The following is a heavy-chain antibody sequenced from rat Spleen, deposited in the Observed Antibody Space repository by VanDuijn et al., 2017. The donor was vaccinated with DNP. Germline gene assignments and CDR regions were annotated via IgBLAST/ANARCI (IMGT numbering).Heavy chain of an antibody. D-gene: IGHD1-3*01. Sequence: EVQLVESGGDLVQPGRSLKLSCVASGFTFNNYWMNWIRQVPGKGLEWVASITSNGGATYYRDSVKGRFTISRDNAKSSLYLHMDSLRSEDTATYYCTTLNSGTYDSWGQGVMVTVSS. J-gene: IGHJ2*01. CDR1: GFTFNNYW. CDR3: TTLNSGTYDS. V-gene: IGHV5-31*01. CDR2: ITSNGGAT.